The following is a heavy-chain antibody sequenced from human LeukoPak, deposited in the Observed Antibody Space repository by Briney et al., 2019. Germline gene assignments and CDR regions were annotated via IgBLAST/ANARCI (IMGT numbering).Heavy chain of an antibody. V-gene: IGHV3-33*01. J-gene: IGHJ6*02. Sequence: PGGSLRLSCAAFGFTFSTYGMHWVRQAPGKGLEWVAVIYYDGSDSYYGDSVKGRFTISRDNSKNTLYLQMNSLRAEDTAVYYCARYYGSGRGYYGLDVWGQGTTVTVSS. CDR2: IYYDGSDS. CDR1: GFTFSTYG. CDR3: ARYYGSGRGYYGLDV. D-gene: IGHD3-10*01.